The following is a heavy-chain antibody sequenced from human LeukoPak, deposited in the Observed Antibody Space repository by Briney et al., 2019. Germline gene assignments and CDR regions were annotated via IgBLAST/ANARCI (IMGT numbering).Heavy chain of an antibody. CDR1: GGSISSSSYY. V-gene: IGHV4-39*01. D-gene: IGHD6-25*01. CDR3: ATEQRVYGMDV. CDR2: IYYSGST. J-gene: IGHJ6*02. Sequence: PSETLSLTCTVPGGSISSSSYYWGWIRQPPGKGLEWIGSIYYSGSTYYNPSLKSRVTISVDTSKNQFSLKLSSVTAADTAVYYCATEQRVYGMDVWGQGTTVTVSS.